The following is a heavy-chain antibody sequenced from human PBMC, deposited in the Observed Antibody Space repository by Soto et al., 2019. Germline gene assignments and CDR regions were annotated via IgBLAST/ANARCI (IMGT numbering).Heavy chain of an antibody. Sequence: GASVKVSCKASGYTFTTYGISWVRQAPGQGLEWLGWINTHNGNTNYAQNLQGRVIMTADTSTSTAYMELRSLRSDDTAIYYCTREGRASYYYYGMDAWGQGTTVTVSS. CDR2: INTHNGNT. CDR1: GYTFTTYG. CDR3: TREGRASYYYYGMDA. D-gene: IGHD3-10*01. J-gene: IGHJ6*02. V-gene: IGHV1-18*01.